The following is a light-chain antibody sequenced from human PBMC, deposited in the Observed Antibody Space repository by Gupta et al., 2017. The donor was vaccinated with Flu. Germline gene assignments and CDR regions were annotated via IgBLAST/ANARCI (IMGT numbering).Light chain of an antibody. J-gene: IGKJ2*02. Sequence: PVTLGQAAYSSCRSSQSLVYKNGITYLDWLQQRPGQSPRRIIYEVSKRDFGDPDRFSGSGAVNDFTLKSSRGEAEDVGVYYCMRGKHPWTFGQGTRMEI. CDR3: MRGKHPWT. V-gene: IGKV2-30*01. CDR1: QSLVYKNGITY. CDR2: EVS.